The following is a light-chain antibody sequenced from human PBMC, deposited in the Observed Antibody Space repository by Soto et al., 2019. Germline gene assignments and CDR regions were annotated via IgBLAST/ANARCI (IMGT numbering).Light chain of an antibody. CDR2: AAS. CDR3: LQSYSTPFT. V-gene: IGKV1-39*01. J-gene: IGKJ3*01. CDR1: QSISNY. Sequence: DIQMTQSPSSLSASVGDSVTITCRASQSISNYLNWYQQKPGKAPKLLVYAASSLQSGVPSRFSGSGSGTDFTLTISSLQPEDFATYSGLQSYSTPFTFGPGTKVDIK.